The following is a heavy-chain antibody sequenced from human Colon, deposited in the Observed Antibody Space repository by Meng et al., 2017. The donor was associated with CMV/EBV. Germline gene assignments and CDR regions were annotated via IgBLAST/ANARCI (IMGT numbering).Heavy chain of an antibody. Sequence: GESLKISCAASGFTFTDYTMTWVRQAPGKGLEWVSRIRGNGESPAYADFVQDRFTIFRDNSQKTLYLQMNSLRAEDTAIYYCTRGAASGVTAPDYWGQGTLVTVSS. CDR2: IRGNGESP. V-gene: IGHV3-23*01. D-gene: IGHD2-21*02. CDR3: TRGAASGVTAPDY. CDR1: GFTFTDYT. J-gene: IGHJ4*02.